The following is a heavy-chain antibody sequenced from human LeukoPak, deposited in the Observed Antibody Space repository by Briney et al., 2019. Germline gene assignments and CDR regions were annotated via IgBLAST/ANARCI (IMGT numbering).Heavy chain of an antibody. Sequence: SETLSLTCTVSGYSISSGYYWGWIRQPPGKGLEWIGSIYHSGSTYYNPSLKSRVTISVDTSKNQFSLKLSSVTAADTAVYYCARDTAMIWGQGTLVTVSS. CDR1: GYSISSGYY. V-gene: IGHV4-38-2*02. CDR3: ARDTAMI. CDR2: IYHSGST. J-gene: IGHJ4*02. D-gene: IGHD5-18*01.